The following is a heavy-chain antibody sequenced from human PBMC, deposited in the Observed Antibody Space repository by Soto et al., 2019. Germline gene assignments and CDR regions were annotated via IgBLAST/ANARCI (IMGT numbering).Heavy chain of an antibody. J-gene: IGHJ4*02. V-gene: IGHV3-23*01. CDR3: AKFLKTRYYFDY. CDR2: ISGSGGST. CDR1: GFTFSSYA. Sequence: GGSLRLSCAASGFTFSSYAMSLVRQAPGKGLEWVPAISGSGGSTYYADSVKGRFTISRDNSKNTLYLQMNSLRAEDTAVYYCAKFLKTRYYFDYWGQGTLVTVSS.